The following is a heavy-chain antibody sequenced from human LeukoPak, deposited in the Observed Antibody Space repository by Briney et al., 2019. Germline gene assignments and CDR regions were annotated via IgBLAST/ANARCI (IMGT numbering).Heavy chain of an antibody. D-gene: IGHD1-26*01. CDR3: ARDRSGSYRGPGDAFDI. J-gene: IGHJ3*02. Sequence: ASVKVSCKASGYTFTSYGISWVRQAPGQGLEWMGWISAYNGNTNYAQKLQGSVTMTTDTSTSTAYMELRSLRSDDTAVYYCARDRSGSYRGPGDAFDIWGQGTMVTVSS. CDR2: ISAYNGNT. V-gene: IGHV1-18*01. CDR1: GYTFTSYG.